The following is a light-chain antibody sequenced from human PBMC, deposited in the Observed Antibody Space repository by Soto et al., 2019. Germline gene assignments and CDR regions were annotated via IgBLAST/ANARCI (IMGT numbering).Light chain of an antibody. CDR3: TSFRSSTLFV. Sequence: QSALTKPASVSVSPGQSIAISCTGTGSAISTSKNYVSWYQQHPGKAPRLIIYDVTNRPSGVSDRFSGSQSGSTASLTISGLQAEDEADYYCTSFRSSTLFVFGTGTKLTVL. J-gene: IGLJ1*01. V-gene: IGLV2-14*03. CDR1: GSAISTSKNY. CDR2: DVT.